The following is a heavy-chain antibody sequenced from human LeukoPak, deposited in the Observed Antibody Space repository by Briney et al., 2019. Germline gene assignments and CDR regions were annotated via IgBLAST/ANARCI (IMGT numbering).Heavy chain of an antibody. CDR1: GFTFSNFG. J-gene: IGHJ4*02. D-gene: IGHD3-10*01. CDR3: ARVAYGSLLAY. Sequence: GGSLRLSCTASGFTFSNFGMSWVRQAPGKGLVWVSRINSEGSSTTYADAVKGRFTISRDNAKNMVHLQMNSLRAEDTAVYYCARVAYGSLLAYWGQGTLVTVSS. CDR2: INSEGSST. V-gene: IGHV3-74*01.